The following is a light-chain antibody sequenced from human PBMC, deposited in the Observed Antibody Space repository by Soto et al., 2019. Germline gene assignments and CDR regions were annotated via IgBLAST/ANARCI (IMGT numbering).Light chain of an antibody. J-gene: IGLJ2*01. V-gene: IGLV2-23*02. Sequence: QSALTQPASVSGSPGQSITISCTGSSSDIGSHNLVSWYQQHPGKAHKLILYEVTNRPSWVSNRFSGSKSGNTASLSISGLQAEDEAEYHCCSYAGSNILILGGGNKLTVL. CDR3: CSYAGSNILI. CDR1: SSDIGSHNL. CDR2: EVT.